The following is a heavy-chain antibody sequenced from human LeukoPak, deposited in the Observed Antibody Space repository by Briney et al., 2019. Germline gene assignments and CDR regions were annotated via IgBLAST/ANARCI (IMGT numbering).Heavy chain of an antibody. CDR2: ISAYSGNR. J-gene: IGHJ4*02. V-gene: IGHV1-18*01. CDR3: ARDCTNGVCSTFDY. CDR1: GYTFTNYG. D-gene: IGHD2-8*01. Sequence: ASVKVSCKASGYTFTNYGISWVRQAPGQGLEWMGWISAYSGNRNYAQELQGRVTMTTDTSTSTAYMELRSLRSDDTAVYYCARDCTNGVCSTFDYWGQGTLVTVSS.